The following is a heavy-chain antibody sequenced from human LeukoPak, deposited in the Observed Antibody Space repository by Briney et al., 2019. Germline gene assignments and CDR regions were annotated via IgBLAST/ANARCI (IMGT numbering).Heavy chain of an antibody. CDR1: GFTFSSYA. V-gene: IGHV3-23*01. Sequence: PGRSLRLSCAASGFTFSSYAMHWVRQAPGKGLEWVSAISVSGDNTYYADSVKGRFTISRDNSKNTLYLQTNSLRAEDTAVYYCAKKNYHRFDYWGQGTLVIVSS. CDR2: ISVSGDNT. J-gene: IGHJ4*02. CDR3: AKKNYHRFDY. D-gene: IGHD5-24*01.